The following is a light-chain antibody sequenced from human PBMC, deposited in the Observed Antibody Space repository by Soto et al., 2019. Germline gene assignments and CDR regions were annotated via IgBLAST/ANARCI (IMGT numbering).Light chain of an antibody. CDR1: SSDVGGYNY. CDR3: SSYAGSNTYV. CDR2: EVS. J-gene: IGLJ1*01. Sequence: QAVVTQPPSASGSPGQSVIISCTGTSSDVGGYNYVSWYQQHPGKAPKLMIYEVSKRPSGVPDRFSGSKSGNTASLTVSGLQAEDEADYYCSSYAGSNTYVFATGTKLTVL. V-gene: IGLV2-8*01.